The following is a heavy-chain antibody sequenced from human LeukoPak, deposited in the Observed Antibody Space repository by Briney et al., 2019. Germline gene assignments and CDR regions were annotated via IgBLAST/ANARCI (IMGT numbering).Heavy chain of an antibody. CDR1: GFTFSSYW. V-gene: IGHV3-7*01. J-gene: IGHJ4*02. Sequence: GGSLRLSCAASGFTFSSYWMSWVRQAPGKGLEWVANIKQDGSEKYFVDSVKGRFTISRDNAKNSLYLQMNSLRVEDTAVYYCARDWNLGVPAADPFDFWGQGTLVTVSS. D-gene: IGHD6-13*01. CDR3: ARDWNLGVPAADPFDF. CDR2: IKQDGSEK.